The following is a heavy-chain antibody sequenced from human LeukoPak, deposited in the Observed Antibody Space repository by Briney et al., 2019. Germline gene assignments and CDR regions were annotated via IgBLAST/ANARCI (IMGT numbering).Heavy chain of an antibody. V-gene: IGHV3-23*01. Sequence: GGSLRLSCAASGFTFSNSAMSWVRQAPGKGLEWVSTLSGSGITTYYADSVKGRFTISRDNSKNTLYLQMNGLRAEDTAVYYCAKGIYSSGWSYFDYWGHGTLVTVSS. CDR3: AKGIYSSGWSYFDY. J-gene: IGHJ4*01. CDR2: LSGSGITT. D-gene: IGHD6-19*01. CDR1: GFTFSNSA.